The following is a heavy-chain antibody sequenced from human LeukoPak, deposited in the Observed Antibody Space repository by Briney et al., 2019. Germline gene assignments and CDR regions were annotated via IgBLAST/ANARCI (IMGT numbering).Heavy chain of an antibody. V-gene: IGHV4-59*08. CDR1: GDSTSNFY. Sequence: SETLSLTCTVSGDSTSNFYWNWIRQSPGKGLEWIGNIHYSGSSVYNPSLKSRGTISIDTSRRQFFLKLNSVTAADTAVYFCARRSVGATIFDYWGQGTLVTVSS. J-gene: IGHJ4*02. D-gene: IGHD1-26*01. CDR2: IHYSGSS. CDR3: ARRSVGATIFDY.